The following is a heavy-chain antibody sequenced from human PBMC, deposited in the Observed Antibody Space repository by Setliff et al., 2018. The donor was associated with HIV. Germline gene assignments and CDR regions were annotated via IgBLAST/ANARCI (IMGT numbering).Heavy chain of an antibody. CDR1: GSSISSNYY. CDR3: ARIGSGWSVGWFDP. J-gene: IGHJ5*02. V-gene: IGHV4-38-2*02. CDR2: IDASVNT. Sequence: SETLSLTCTVSGSSISSNYYWAWIRQAPGKGLEWIGCIDASVNTYYIPSLKSRATISIDTSKNQLSLKLRSVTAADTAVYYCARIGSGWSVGWFDPWGQGTLVTVSS. D-gene: IGHD6-13*01.